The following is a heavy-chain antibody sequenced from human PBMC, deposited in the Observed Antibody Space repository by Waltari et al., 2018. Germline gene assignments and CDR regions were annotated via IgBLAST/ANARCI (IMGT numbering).Heavy chain of an antibody. D-gene: IGHD1-26*01. CDR1: GFTFSSYA. Sequence: EVQLVESGGGLVQPGGSLRLSCAASGFTFSSYAMSWVRQAPGKGLEWVSAISGSGGSTYYADSVKGRFTISRDNSKNTLYLQMNSLRTEDTAVYYCAKDLGRYSGSYFDAFDIWGQGTMVTVSS. CDR3: AKDLGRYSGSYFDAFDI. V-gene: IGHV3-23*04. J-gene: IGHJ3*02. CDR2: ISGSGGST.